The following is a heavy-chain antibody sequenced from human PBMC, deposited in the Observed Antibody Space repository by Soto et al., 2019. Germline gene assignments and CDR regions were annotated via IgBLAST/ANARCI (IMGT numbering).Heavy chain of an antibody. CDR2: ISSSGSTI. CDR1: GFTFSDYY. D-gene: IGHD3-9*01. CDR3: ARDSDILTVYYASVSGAFDI. V-gene: IGHV3-11*01. J-gene: IGHJ3*02. Sequence: GGSLRLSCAASGFTFSDYYMSWIRQAPGKGLEWVSYISSSGSTIYYADSVKGRFTISRDNAKNSLYLQMNSLRAEDTAVYYCARDSDILTVYYASVSGAFDIWGQGTMVTVSS.